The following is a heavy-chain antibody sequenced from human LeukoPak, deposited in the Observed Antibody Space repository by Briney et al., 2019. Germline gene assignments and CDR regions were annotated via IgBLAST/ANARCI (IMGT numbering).Heavy chain of an antibody. Sequence: GGSLRLSCAASGFTFNSYTMHWVRQAPGKGLEWVSVISYDGTNKYYGDSVKGRFTISRDNAKNSVDLQMNSLRVEDTAVYYCAKSSPPPLRYWGQGTLVTVSS. CDR1: GFTFNSYT. V-gene: IGHV3-30*04. CDR2: ISYDGTNK. J-gene: IGHJ4*02. CDR3: AKSSPPPLRY.